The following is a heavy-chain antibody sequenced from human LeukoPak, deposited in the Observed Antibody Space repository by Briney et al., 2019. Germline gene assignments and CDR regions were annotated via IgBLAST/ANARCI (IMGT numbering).Heavy chain of an antibody. V-gene: IGHV3-9*01. Sequence: GGSLRLSCAASGFTFADYAMQCVRQAAGKCLEWVSGIRWNSGSIGYADSVKGRFTISRDNAKNSLYLQMTSLRAEDTALYYCAKDTGSGYDQYYFDYWGQGTLVTVSS. CDR1: GFTFADYA. CDR2: IRWNSGSI. D-gene: IGHD5-12*01. J-gene: IGHJ4*02. CDR3: AKDTGSGYDQYYFDY.